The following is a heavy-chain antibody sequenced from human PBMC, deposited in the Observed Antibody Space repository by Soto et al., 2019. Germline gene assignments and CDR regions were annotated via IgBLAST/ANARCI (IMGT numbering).Heavy chain of an antibody. J-gene: IGHJ5*02. CDR3: AEWARYCSGADCRA. V-gene: IGHV3-23*01. D-gene: IGHD2-15*01. Sequence: EVQLLESGGGLVQSGGYLRLSCAASGFPFSSRAMSWVRQAPGKGLEWVSAISGSGTITYYADSVKGRFTISRDTSKNTLYLQKNSLRADDTAVYYCAEWARYCSGADCRAWGQGTLVTVSS. CDR1: GFPFSSRA. CDR2: ISGSGTIT.